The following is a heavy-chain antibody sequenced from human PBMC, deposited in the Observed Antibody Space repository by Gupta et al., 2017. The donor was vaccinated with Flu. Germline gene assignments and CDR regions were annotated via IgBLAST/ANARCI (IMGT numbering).Heavy chain of an antibody. CDR2: ISSSSSYI. D-gene: IGHD2-2*01. Sequence: EVQLVESGGGLVKPGGSLRLSCAASGFTFSSYSMNWVRQAPGKGLEWVSSISSSSSYIYYADSVKGRFTISRDNAKNSLYLQMNSLRAEDTAVYYCARGYCSSTSCLEYYYYYYMDVWGKGTTVTVSS. CDR1: GFTFSSYS. J-gene: IGHJ6*03. V-gene: IGHV3-21*01. CDR3: ARGYCSSTSCLEYYYYYYMDV.